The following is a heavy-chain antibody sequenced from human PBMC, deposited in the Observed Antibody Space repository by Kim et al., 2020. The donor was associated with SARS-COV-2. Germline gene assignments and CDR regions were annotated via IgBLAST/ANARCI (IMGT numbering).Heavy chain of an antibody. CDR2: IYHSGST. Sequence: SETLSLTCAVSGGSISSSNWWSWVRQPPGKGLEWIGEIYHSGSTNYNPSLKSRVTISVDKSKNQFSLKLSSVTAADTAVYYCARRNIVATIPMPGGWFDPWGQGTLVTVSS. V-gene: IGHV4-4*02. CDR3: ARRNIVATIPMPGGWFDP. J-gene: IGHJ5*02. D-gene: IGHD5-12*01. CDR1: GGSISSSNW.